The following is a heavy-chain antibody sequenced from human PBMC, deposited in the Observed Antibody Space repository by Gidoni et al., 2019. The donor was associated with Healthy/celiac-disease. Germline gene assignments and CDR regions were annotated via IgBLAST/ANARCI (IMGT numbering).Heavy chain of an antibody. CDR1: GFTFSSYA. Sequence: EVQLLESGGGLVQPGGSLRLSCAASGFTFSSYAMSWVRQAPGKGLEWVSAISGSGGSTYYADSVKGRFTISRDNSKNTLYLQMNSLRAEDTAVYYCAKDRDYDFWSGLNWFDPWGQGTLVTVSS. CDR2: ISGSGGST. D-gene: IGHD3-3*01. CDR3: AKDRDYDFWSGLNWFDP. V-gene: IGHV3-23*01. J-gene: IGHJ5*02.